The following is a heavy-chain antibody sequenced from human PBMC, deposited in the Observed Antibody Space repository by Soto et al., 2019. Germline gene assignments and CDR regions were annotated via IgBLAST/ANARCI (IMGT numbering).Heavy chain of an antibody. CDR3: ARESGENWTYEAH. Sequence: PSETLSLTCTVSGAHVSDFSWSWIRQPAGKGLEWIGRITVNGITQYTPSFRSRVTMSMDTSRNQFSLNLQSATAADTALYYCARESGENWTYEAHWGQGTLVTVSS. CDR1: GAHVSDFS. V-gene: IGHV4-4*07. D-gene: IGHD1-7*01. CDR2: ITVNGIT. J-gene: IGHJ1*01.